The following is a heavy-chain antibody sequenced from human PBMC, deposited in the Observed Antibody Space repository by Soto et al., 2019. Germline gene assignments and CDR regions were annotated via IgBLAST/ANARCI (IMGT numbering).Heavy chain of an antibody. CDR1: GGPINTHD. CDR2: IYYSGST. D-gene: IGHD3-10*01. Sequence: SETLCLTCTVSGGPINTHDWSWIRQPTGKGLEWIGYIYYSGSTNYNPSLKSRVTISVDTSKNQFSLKLTSVTAADTAVYYCVRGFGGFPIEPYFDSWGQGTLVTVSS. J-gene: IGHJ4*02. CDR3: VRGFGGFPIEPYFDS. V-gene: IGHV4-59*11.